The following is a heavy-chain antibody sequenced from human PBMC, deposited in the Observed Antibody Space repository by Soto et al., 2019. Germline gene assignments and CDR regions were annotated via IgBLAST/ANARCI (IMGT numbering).Heavy chain of an antibody. V-gene: IGHV4-30-2*01. CDR3: ARDQRDGYWFDP. D-gene: IGHD3-10*01. J-gene: IGHJ5*02. CDR2: TYYTGGA. Sequence: QVQLQESGSGLVKPSQTLSLTCTVSGDAISSGGYSWNWIRQPPGKGLEWIGYTYYTGGASYNPALKSRVAIAVDASKNQFSLKMSSMTAADTATYCCARDQRDGYWFDPWGQGTLVTVSS. CDR1: GDAISSGGYS.